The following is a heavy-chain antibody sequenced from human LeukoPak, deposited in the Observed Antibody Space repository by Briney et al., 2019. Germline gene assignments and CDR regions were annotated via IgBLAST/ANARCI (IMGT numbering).Heavy chain of an antibody. CDR3: ARDSTRWDIVVVPAAITDY. CDR2: IRYDGSNK. D-gene: IGHD2-2*01. V-gene: IGHV3-30*02. CDR1: GFTFSSYS. Sequence: GGSLRLSCAASGFTFSSYSMNWVRQAPGKGLEWVAFIRYDGSNKYYADSVKGRFTISRDNSKNTLYLQMNSLRAEDTAVYYCARDSTRWDIVVVPAAITDYWGQGTLVTVSS. J-gene: IGHJ4*02.